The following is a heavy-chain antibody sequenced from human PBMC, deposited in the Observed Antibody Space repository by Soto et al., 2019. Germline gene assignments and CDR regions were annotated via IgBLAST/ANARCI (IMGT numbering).Heavy chain of an antibody. Sequence: ASVKVSCKASGYTFTSYGISWVRQAPGQGLEWMGWISAYNGNTNYAQKLQGRVTMTTDTSTSTAYMELRSLRSDDTAVYYCARVWNDGYQWWYYYYGMDVWGQGTTVTVSS. V-gene: IGHV1-18*01. CDR3: ARVWNDGYQWWYYYYGMDV. CDR1: GYTFTSYG. CDR2: ISAYNGNT. J-gene: IGHJ6*02. D-gene: IGHD2-8*01.